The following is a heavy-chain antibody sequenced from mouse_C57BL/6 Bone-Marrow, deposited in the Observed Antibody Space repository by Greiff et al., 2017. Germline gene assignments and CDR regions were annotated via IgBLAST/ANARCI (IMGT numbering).Heavy chain of an antibody. V-gene: IGHV1-82*01. CDR1: GYAFSSSW. CDR2: IYPGDGDT. CDR3: ARYGYGGY. D-gene: IGHD1-2*01. Sequence: QVQLQQSGPELVKPGASVKISCKASGYAFSSSWMNWVKQRPGKGLEWIGRIYPGDGDTNYNGKFKGKATLTADKSSSTAYMQLSSLTSEDSAVYFCARYGYGGYWGQGTTLTVSS. J-gene: IGHJ2*01.